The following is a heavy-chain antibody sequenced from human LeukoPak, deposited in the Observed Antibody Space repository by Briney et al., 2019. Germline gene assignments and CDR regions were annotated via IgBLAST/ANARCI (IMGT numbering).Heavy chain of an antibody. J-gene: IGHJ4*02. CDR1: GLTFSTYA. Sequence: GGSLRLSCAASGLTFSTYAMSWVRQAPGKGLECVSALSGNGNTIYYADSIKGRFTISRDNSKNTLSLQMNSLRAEDTAVYYCAKALYGGHDYWGQGTLVTVSS. D-gene: IGHD4-23*01. CDR3: AKALYGGHDY. CDR2: LSGNGNTI. V-gene: IGHV3-23*01.